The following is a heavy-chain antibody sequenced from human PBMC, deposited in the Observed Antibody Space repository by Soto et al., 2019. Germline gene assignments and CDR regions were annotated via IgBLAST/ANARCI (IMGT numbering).Heavy chain of an antibody. Sequence: QVQLVESGGGVVQPGRSLRLSCAASGFTLTNYAMHWVRQAPGKGLEWLAVISDDGDNKHYADSVKGRFTISRDNSNKTLYLQVNSLRPDDTAVYYCARDRYSSSTLFDYWGQGTLVTVSS. CDR2: ISDDGDNK. CDR3: ARDRYSSSTLFDY. CDR1: GFTLTNYA. J-gene: IGHJ4*02. V-gene: IGHV3-30-3*01. D-gene: IGHD6-6*01.